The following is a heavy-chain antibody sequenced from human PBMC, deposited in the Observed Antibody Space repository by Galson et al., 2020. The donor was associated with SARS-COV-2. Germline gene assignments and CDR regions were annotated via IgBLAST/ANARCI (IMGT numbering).Heavy chain of an antibody. CDR3: AREGGWYYWFDP. CDR1: GGSISSGSYY. V-gene: IGHV4-61*02. J-gene: IGHJ5*02. Sequence: SETLSLTCTVSGGSISSGSYYWSWIRQPAGKGLEWIGRIYTSGSTNYNPSLKSRVTISVDTSKNQFSLKLSSVTAADTAVHYCAREGGWYYWFDPWGQGTLFTVSS. CDR2: IYTSGST. D-gene: IGHD6-19*01.